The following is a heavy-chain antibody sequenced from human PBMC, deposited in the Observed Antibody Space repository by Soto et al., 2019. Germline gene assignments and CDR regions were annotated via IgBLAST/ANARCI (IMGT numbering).Heavy chain of an antibody. CDR1: GGSISSGGYY. J-gene: IGHJ6*02. V-gene: IGHV4-31*03. CDR3: ARDRAIAAAGTLWRYYYGMDV. Sequence: PSETLSLTCTVSGGSISSGGYYWSWIRQHPGKGLEWIGYIYYSGSTYYNPSLKSRVTISVDTSKNQFSLKLSSVTAADTAVYYCARDRAIAAAGTLWRYYYGMDVWGQGTTVTV. CDR2: IYYSGST. D-gene: IGHD6-13*01.